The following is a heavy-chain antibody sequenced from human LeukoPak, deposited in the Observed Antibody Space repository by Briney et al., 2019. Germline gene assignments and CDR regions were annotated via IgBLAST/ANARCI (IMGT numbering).Heavy chain of an antibody. Sequence: SVKVSCKASGGTFSSYAISWVRQAPGQGLEWMGRIIPILGIANYAQNFQGRVTMTRSTSISTAYMELSRLRSDDTAVYYCAREGLTVFGRYYGMDVWGQGTTVTVSS. V-gene: IGHV1-69*04. CDR3: AREGLTVFGRYYGMDV. D-gene: IGHD3-3*01. CDR2: IIPILGIA. CDR1: GGTFSSYA. J-gene: IGHJ6*02.